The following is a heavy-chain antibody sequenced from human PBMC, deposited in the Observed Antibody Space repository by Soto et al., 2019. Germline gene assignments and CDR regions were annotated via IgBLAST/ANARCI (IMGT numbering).Heavy chain of an antibody. CDR2: VYNSGST. CDR3: ARIPYSSASFDY. V-gene: IGHV4-59*01. CDR1: GFSISTTY. D-gene: IGHD6-19*01. Sequence: PSETLSLTCTVSGFSISTTYWSWVRQSPGKGLEWIGYVYNSGSTSYNPSLKSRVTISVDTSKNQFSLRLRSVTAADTAIYYCARIPYSSASFDYWGHGNLVTVSS. J-gene: IGHJ4*01.